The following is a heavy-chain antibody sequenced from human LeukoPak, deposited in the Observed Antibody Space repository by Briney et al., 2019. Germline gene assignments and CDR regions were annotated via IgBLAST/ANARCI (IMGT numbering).Heavy chain of an antibody. CDR1: GFTFTTYA. CDR2: INWNGGSI. Sequence: GGSLRLSCAASGFTFTTYAMSWVRQAPGKGLEWVSGINWNGGSIGYGDSVKGRFTISRDTAKNSLYLQMKSLRAEDTALYFCARRIIMLRGVIRDYYMDVWGKGTTVTVSS. J-gene: IGHJ6*03. V-gene: IGHV3-20*04. CDR3: ARRIIMLRGVIRDYYMDV. D-gene: IGHD3-10*01.